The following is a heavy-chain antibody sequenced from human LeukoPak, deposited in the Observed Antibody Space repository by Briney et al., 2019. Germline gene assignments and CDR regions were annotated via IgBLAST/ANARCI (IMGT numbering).Heavy chain of an antibody. V-gene: IGHV3-21*01. Sequence: GGSLRLSCAASGFTFSTYNMNWVRQAPGKGLEWVSSITSSSSYTFYADSVKGRFTISRDNAKNSLYLQMNSLRAEDTAVYYCVRDPDYGVLYFVWGKGTTVTVSS. CDR1: GFTFSTYN. CDR3: VRDPDYGVLYFV. CDR2: ITSSSSYT. J-gene: IGHJ6*04. D-gene: IGHD4/OR15-4a*01.